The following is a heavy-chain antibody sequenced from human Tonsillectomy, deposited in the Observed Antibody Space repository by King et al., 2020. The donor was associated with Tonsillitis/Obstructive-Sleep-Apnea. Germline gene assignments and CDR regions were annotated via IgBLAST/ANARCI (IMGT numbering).Heavy chain of an antibody. J-gene: IGHJ6*02. CDR2: IWSDGSKK. V-gene: IGHV3-33*01. CDR1: GFTFSSYG. Sequence: VQLVESGGGVVQPGRSLRLSCAASGFTFSSYGMHWVRQAPGKGLEWVAIIWSDGSKKYYADSVKGRFTISRDNSKNTLYLQMNSLRAEDTAVYFCARVHARSIYIPDYYYGMDVWGQGTTVTVSS. D-gene: IGHD2-2*01. CDR3: ARVHARSIYIPDYYYGMDV.